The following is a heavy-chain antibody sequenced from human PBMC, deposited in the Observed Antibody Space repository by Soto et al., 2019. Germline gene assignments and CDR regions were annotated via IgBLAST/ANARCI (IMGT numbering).Heavy chain of an antibody. V-gene: IGHV3-66*01. D-gene: IGHD3-10*01. Sequence: EVQLVESGGGLVQPGGSLRLSCAVSGFTVNNNYMSWVRQAPGKGLEWVSVIYSGGNKDYAESVRGRFTVSRDTSKNTLYLQMNSLRAEDTAIYYCTRDSSYYGAGRGVLDYWGQGTPVTVSS. CDR3: TRDSSYYGAGRGVLDY. CDR1: GFTVNNNY. J-gene: IGHJ4*02. CDR2: IYSGGNK.